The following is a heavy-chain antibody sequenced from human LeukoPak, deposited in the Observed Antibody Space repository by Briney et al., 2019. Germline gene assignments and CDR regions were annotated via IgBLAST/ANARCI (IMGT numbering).Heavy chain of an antibody. V-gene: IGHV1-2*02. Sequence: GASVKVSCKASGYTFTGYYMHWVRQAPGQGLERMGWINPNSGGTNYAQKFQGRVTMTRDTSISTAYMELSRLRSDDTAVYYCARPIGEYCSSTSCPGDFDYWGQGTLVTVSS. D-gene: IGHD2-2*01. J-gene: IGHJ4*02. CDR3: ARPIGEYCSSTSCPGDFDY. CDR1: GYTFTGYY. CDR2: INPNSGGT.